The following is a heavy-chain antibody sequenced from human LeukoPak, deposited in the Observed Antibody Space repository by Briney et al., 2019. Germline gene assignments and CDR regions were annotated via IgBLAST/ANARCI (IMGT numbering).Heavy chain of an antibody. V-gene: IGHV1-8*01. CDR3: ARAGSSSSSDFDP. CDR2: MNPNSGNT. J-gene: IGHJ5*02. D-gene: IGHD6-6*01. CDR1: RYTFTSYD. Sequence: ASVKVSCKASRYTFTSYDIHWVRPATRQGLEWMGWMNPNSGNTGYAQKFQGRVTMTRNTSISTAYMELSSLRSEDTAVYCCARAGSSSSSDFDPWGQGTLVTVSS.